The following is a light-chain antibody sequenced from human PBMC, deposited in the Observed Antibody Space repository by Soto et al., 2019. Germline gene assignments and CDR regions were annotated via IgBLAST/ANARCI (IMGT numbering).Light chain of an antibody. Sequence: EIVLTQSPATLSLSPGERATISCRASQSVSSSYLAWYQQKPGQAPRLLIYGASSRATGIPDRFSGSGSGTEFTLTISRLEPEDFAVYYCQQYGSSRITFGQGTRLEIK. CDR3: QQYGSSRIT. J-gene: IGKJ5*01. CDR2: GAS. V-gene: IGKV3-20*01. CDR1: QSVSSSY.